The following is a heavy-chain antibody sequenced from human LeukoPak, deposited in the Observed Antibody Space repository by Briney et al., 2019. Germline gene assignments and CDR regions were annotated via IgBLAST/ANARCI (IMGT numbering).Heavy chain of an antibody. Sequence: SETLSLTCAVYGGSFSGYYWSWVRQPPGKGLEWIGEINHSGSTNYNPSLKSRVTISVDTSKNQFSLRLNSVTAADTAVYYCARSRAFNSGAFDPWGQGSLVTVSS. CDR1: GGSFSGYY. V-gene: IGHV4-34*01. CDR3: ARSRAFNSGAFDP. D-gene: IGHD1-26*01. J-gene: IGHJ5*02. CDR2: INHSGST.